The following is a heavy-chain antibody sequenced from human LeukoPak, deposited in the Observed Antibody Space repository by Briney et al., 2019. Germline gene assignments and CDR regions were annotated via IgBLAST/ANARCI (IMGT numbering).Heavy chain of an antibody. D-gene: IGHD6-13*01. J-gene: IGHJ4*02. CDR1: GYSFTSYW. CDR2: IDPSDSYT. CDR3: ARHNIAAASFSDY. V-gene: IGHV5-10-1*01. Sequence: GESLLISCKGSGYSFTSYWISWVRQLPGKGLEWMGRIDPSDSYTNYSPSFQGHVTISADKSISTAYLQWSSLKASDTAMYYCARHNIAAASFSDYWGQGTLVTVSS.